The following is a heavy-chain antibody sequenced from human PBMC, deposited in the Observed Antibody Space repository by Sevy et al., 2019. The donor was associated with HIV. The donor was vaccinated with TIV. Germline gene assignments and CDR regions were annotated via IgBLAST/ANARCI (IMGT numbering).Heavy chain of an antibody. CDR2: ISYDGHMK. CDR3: ARGGSGSFDPFYYYYDMDV. J-gene: IGHJ6*02. CDR1: GFTFSTHA. Sequence: EGSLRLSCTASGFTFSTHAAHWVRQAPGKGLEWVAVISYDGHMKYYADSVKGRFTISRDNSKSALYMDMNSLRPDDTARYYCARGGSGSFDPFYYYYDMDVWGQGTTVTVSS. D-gene: IGHD3-10*01. V-gene: IGHV3-30-3*01.